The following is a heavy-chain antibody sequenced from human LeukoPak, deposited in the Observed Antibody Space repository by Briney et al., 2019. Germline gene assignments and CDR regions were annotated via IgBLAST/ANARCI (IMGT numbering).Heavy chain of an antibody. V-gene: IGHV4-59*01. CDR3: ANSLGGWTYFDY. CDR1: GGSISSYY. J-gene: IGHJ4*02. D-gene: IGHD6-19*01. Sequence: SETLSLTCTVSGGSISSYYWSWIRQPPGKGLEWIGYIYYSGSTNYNPSLKSRVTISVDTSKIQFSLKLSSVTAADTAVYYCANSLGGWTYFDYWGQGTLVTVSS. CDR2: IYYSGST.